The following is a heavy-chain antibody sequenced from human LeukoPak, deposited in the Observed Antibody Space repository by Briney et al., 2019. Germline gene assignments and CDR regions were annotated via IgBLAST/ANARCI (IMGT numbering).Heavy chain of an antibody. D-gene: IGHD2/OR15-2a*01. V-gene: IGHV4-39*01. CDR3: ARLFPTFPDY. CDR1: GGSISSSSYY. CDR2: IYYSGST. Sequence: SETLSLTCTVSGGSISSSSYYWGWLRQPPGKGLEWIGSIYYSGSTYYNPSLKSRVTISVDTSKNQFSLKLSSVTAADTAVYYCARLFPTFPDYWGQGTLVTVSS. J-gene: IGHJ4*02.